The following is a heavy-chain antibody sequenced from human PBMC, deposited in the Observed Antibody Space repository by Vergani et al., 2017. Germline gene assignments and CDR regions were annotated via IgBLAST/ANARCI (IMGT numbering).Heavy chain of an antibody. Sequence: EVQLLESGGGLVQPGGSLRLSCAASGFTFSDYYMSWIRQAPGKGLEWVSAISGSGGSTYYADSVKGRFTISRDNSKNTLYLQMNSLRAEDTAVYYCAKVGSEALDYWGQGTLVTVSS. CDR3: AKVGSEALDY. CDR1: GFTFSDYY. D-gene: IGHD1-26*01. V-gene: IGHV3-23*01. J-gene: IGHJ4*02. CDR2: ISGSGGST.